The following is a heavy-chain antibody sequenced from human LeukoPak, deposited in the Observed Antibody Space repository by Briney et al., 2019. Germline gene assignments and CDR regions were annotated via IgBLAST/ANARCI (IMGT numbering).Heavy chain of an antibody. CDR3: ARLAVYGDYVFDY. J-gene: IGHJ4*02. Sequence: TGGSLRLSCAASGFTFSSYEMNWVRQAPGKGLEWVSYITSGGSTIYYADSVKGRFTISRDNAKNSLYLQMNSLRPEDTAVYYCARLAVYGDYVFDYWGQGTLVTVSS. D-gene: IGHD4-17*01. CDR2: ITSGGSTI. V-gene: IGHV3-48*03. CDR1: GFTFSSYE.